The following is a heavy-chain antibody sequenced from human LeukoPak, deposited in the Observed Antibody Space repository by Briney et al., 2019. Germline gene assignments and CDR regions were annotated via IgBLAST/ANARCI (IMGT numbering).Heavy chain of an antibody. CDR1: GFTFSSYA. CDR2: ISGSGGST. J-gene: IGHJ6*03. D-gene: IGHD2-2*01. Sequence: PGGSLRLSCSASGFTFSSYAMSWVRQAPGKGLEWVSAISGSGGSTYYADSVKGRFTISRDNSKNTLYLQMNSLRAEDTAVYYCAKTGLIVVVPAASGYMDVWGKGTTVTVSS. CDR3: AKTGLIVVVPAASGYMDV. V-gene: IGHV3-23*01.